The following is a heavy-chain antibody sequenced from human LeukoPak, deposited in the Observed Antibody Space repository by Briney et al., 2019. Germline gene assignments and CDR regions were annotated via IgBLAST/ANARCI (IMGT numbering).Heavy chain of an antibody. CDR3: ARDYGDYEFGAFDI. CDR2: IYTSGST. V-gene: IGHV4-4*07. Sequence: SETLSPTCTVSGGSISSYYWSWIRQPAGKGLEWIGRIYTSGSTNYNPSLKSRVTMSVDTSKNQFSLKLSSVTAADTAVYYCARDYGDYEFGAFDIWGQGTMVTVSS. CDR1: GGSISSYY. J-gene: IGHJ3*02. D-gene: IGHD4-17*01.